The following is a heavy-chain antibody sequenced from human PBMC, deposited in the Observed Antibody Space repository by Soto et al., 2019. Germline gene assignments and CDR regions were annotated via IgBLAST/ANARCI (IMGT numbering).Heavy chain of an antibody. J-gene: IGHJ6*02. CDR3: ARHPRYYDSSGYYLYYYGMDV. D-gene: IGHD3-22*01. CDR1: GYSFTSYW. Sequence: PGESLKISCKGSGYSFTSYWIGWVRQMPGKGLEWMGIIYPGDSDTRYSPSFQGQVTISADKSISTAYLQWSSLKASDTAMYYCARHPRYYDSSGYYLYYYGMDVWGQGTTVTVSS. V-gene: IGHV5-51*01. CDR2: IYPGDSDT.